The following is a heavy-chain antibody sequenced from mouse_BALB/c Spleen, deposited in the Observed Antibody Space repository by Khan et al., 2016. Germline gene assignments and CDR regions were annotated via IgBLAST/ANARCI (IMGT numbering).Heavy chain of an antibody. CDR2: ITYDGTN. D-gene: IGHD2-4*01. Sequence: EVQLQESGPGLVKPSQSLSLTCSVTGYSITSGYYWNWIRQFPGNRLEWMGYITYDGTNNYNPSLKNRISITRDTSKNQFFLKLNSVTTEDTATYDCARAMITTYAWFPYWGQGTLVTVSA. V-gene: IGHV3-6*02. CDR1: GYSITSGYY. CDR3: ARAMITTYAWFPY. J-gene: IGHJ3*01.